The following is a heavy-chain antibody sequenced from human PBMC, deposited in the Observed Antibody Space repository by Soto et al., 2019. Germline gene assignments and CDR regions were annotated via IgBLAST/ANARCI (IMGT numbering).Heavy chain of an antibody. Sequence: QVQLQESGPGLVKPSETLSLTCTVSGGSISSYYWSWIRQPAGEGLEWTGRIYTSGSPNYNPSLLSRATMSVHTSKNQFPLTLSSVRAADTAVYYCARGGNQDLSSGDYDSTDYFDCWGHGTLVTVSS. CDR3: ARGGNQDLSSGDYDSTDYFDC. CDR2: IYTSGSP. V-gene: IGHV4-4*07. J-gene: IGHJ4*01. CDR1: GGSISSYY. D-gene: IGHD3-22*01.